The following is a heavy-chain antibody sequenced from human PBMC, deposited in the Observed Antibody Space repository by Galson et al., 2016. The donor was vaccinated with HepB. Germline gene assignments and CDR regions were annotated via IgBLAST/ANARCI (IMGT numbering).Heavy chain of an antibody. V-gene: IGHV3-48*02. J-gene: IGHJ4*02. CDR2: IGSSPGTV. CDR1: GFTFTSYS. CDR3: ARDPLGYSYALVRYFDY. D-gene: IGHD5-18*01. Sequence: SLRLSCAASGFTFTSYSMNWVRQVPGKGLEWVSYIGSSPGTVYYADSVNGRFTISRDNAKNSLYLQMNSLRDEDTAVYYCARDPLGYSYALVRYFDYWGQGTLVTVSS.